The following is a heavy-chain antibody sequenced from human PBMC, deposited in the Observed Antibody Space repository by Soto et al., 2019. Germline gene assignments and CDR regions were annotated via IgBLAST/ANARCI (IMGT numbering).Heavy chain of an antibody. J-gene: IGHJ4*02. Sequence: VASVKVSCKASGYTFTGYYMHWVRQAPGQGLEWMGWINPNSGGTNYAQKFQGRVTMTRDTSISTAYMELSRLRSDDTAVYYCARGGPPNYYDSSGQLAWAHWGQGTLVTVSS. CDR1: GYTFTGYY. CDR2: INPNSGGT. CDR3: ARGGPPNYYDSSGQLAWAH. D-gene: IGHD3-22*01. V-gene: IGHV1-2*02.